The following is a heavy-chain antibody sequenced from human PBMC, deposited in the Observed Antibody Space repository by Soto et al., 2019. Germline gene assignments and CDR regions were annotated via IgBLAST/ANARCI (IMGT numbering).Heavy chain of an antibody. CDR3: ASYMTTVTTGYFDY. CDR2: IYYSGST. D-gene: IGHD4-17*01. J-gene: IGHJ4*02. CDR1: GGSISSGGYY. V-gene: IGHV4-31*03. Sequence: SETLSLTCTVSGGSISSGGYYWSWIRQHPGKGLEWIGYIYYSGSTYYNPSLKSRVTISVDTSKNQFSLKLSSVTAADTAVYYCASYMTTVTTGYFDYWGQGTLVTVSS.